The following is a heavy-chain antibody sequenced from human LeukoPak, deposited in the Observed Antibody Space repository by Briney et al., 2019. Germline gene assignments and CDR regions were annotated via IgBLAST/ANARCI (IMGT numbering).Heavy chain of an antibody. CDR2: IYYSGST. D-gene: IGHD3-10*01. CDR1: GGSISSYY. V-gene: IGHV4-59*01. J-gene: IGHJ5*02. CDR3: ARDLDYYGSGGEWFDP. Sequence: PAETLSLTCTVSGGSISSYYWSWIRQPPGKGLEWIGYIYYSGSTNYNPSLTSRVTISVDTSKNQFTLKLSSVTAADTAVYYCARDLDYYGSGGEWFDPWGQGTLVTVSS.